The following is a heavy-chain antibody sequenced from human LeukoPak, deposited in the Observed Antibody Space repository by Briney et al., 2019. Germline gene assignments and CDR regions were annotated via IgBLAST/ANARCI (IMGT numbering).Heavy chain of an antibody. V-gene: IGHV3-30-3*01. J-gene: IGHJ3*02. CDR1: GFTFSSYA. CDR2: ISYDGSNK. D-gene: IGHD6-13*01. CDR3: ARPKQQLGSLDAFDI. Sequence: QAGGSLRLSCAASGFTFSSYAMHWVRQAPGKGLEWVAVISYDGSNKYYADSVKGRFTISRDNSKNTLYLQMNSLRAEDTAVYYCARPKQQLGSLDAFDIWGQGTMVTVSS.